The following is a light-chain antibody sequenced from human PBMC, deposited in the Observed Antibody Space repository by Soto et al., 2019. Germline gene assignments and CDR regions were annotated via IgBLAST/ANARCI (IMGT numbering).Light chain of an antibody. CDR1: SSEVGTYNL. V-gene: IGLV2-23*02. Sequence: QSALTQPASVSGSPGQSITISCTSSEVGTYNLVSWYQHHPGKAPKLMIYAVSKRPSGVSNRFSGSKSGNTASLTISGLQAEDEADYYCCSYAGSSTVVFGGGTKLTVL. CDR3: CSYAGSSTVV. CDR2: AVS. J-gene: IGLJ2*01.